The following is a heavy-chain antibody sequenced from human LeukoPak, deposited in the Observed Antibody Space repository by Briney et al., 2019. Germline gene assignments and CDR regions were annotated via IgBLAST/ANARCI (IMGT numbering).Heavy chain of an antibody. V-gene: IGHV1-24*01. CDR2: FDSERGDT. D-gene: IGHD1-26*01. Sequence: ASVKVSCKVSGYSVSELSMHWVRQAPGKGLEWMGGFDSERGDTVYAQKFQGRVTMTEDTSTNTAYMDLSSLRSEDTAVYYCAIGNILVGATFRAFDIWGQGTMVAVSS. CDR1: GYSVSELS. CDR3: AIGNILVGATFRAFDI. J-gene: IGHJ3*02.